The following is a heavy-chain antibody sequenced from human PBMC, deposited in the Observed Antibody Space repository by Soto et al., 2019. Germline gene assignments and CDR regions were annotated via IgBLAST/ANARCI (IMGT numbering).Heavy chain of an antibody. CDR2: ISAYNGNT. J-gene: IGHJ3*02. V-gene: IGHV1-18*01. CDR3: ARDSYYDILTGYYRGRAFDI. D-gene: IGHD3-9*01. Sequence: QVQLVQSGAEVKKPGASVKVSCKASGYTFTSYGISWVRQAPGQGLEWMGWISAYNGNTNYAQKVQGRVTMTTDTSTSTAYMELRSLGSDDTAVYYCARDSYYDILTGYYRGRAFDIWGQGTMVTVSS. CDR1: GYTFTSYG.